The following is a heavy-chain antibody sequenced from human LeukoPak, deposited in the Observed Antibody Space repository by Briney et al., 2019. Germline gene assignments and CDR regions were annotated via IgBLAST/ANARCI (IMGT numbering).Heavy chain of an antibody. CDR1: GFTFSSYW. CDR2: IKKQDGDEK. V-gene: IGHV3-7*01. J-gene: IGHJ6*04. D-gene: IGHD3-16*01. CDR3: ASGGHLDV. Sequence: PGGSLRLSCAASGFTFSSYWMSWVRQAPGKGLEWVANIKKQDGDEKNYVDSVKGRFTISRDNAKNSLYLQTSSLRAEDTAVYYCASGGHLDVWGTGTTATVSS.